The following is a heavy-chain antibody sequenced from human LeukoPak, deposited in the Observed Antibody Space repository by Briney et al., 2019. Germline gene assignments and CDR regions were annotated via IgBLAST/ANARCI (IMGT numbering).Heavy chain of an antibody. Sequence: SETLSLSCTVSGGSISNYYWNWIRQPPGKGLEWIGYISYSGSTNYNPSLKSRITISVDTSKNQFSLRLNFVTAADTAIYYCARMGPRKNWFDPWGQGTLVAVSS. CDR2: ISYSGST. CDR3: ARMGPRKNWFDP. J-gene: IGHJ5*02. V-gene: IGHV4-59*01. CDR1: GGSISNYY.